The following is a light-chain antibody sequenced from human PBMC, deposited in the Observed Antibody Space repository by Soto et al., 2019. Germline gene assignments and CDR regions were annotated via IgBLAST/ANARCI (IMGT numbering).Light chain of an antibody. CDR3: QQYGSSALT. CDR1: QSVSSSY. V-gene: IGKV3-20*01. J-gene: IGKJ4*01. CDR2: GAS. Sequence: EIVLTQSPGTLSLSPGARATLSCRASQSVSSSYLAWYQQKPGQAPRLLIYGASSRATGIPDRFSGSESGTDFTLTISRLEPEDFAVYYCQQYGSSALTFGGGTKVEIK.